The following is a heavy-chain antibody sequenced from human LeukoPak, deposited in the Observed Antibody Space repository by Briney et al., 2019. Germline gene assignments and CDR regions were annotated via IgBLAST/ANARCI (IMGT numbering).Heavy chain of an antibody. V-gene: IGHV4-39*01. CDR1: GGSISSSSYY. J-gene: IGHJ4*02. Sequence: SETLSLTCTVSGGSISSSSYYWGWIRQPPGKGLEWIGSIYYSGSTYYNPSLKSRVTISVDTSKNQFSLKLSSVTAADTAVYYCARLSYYYGSGTHYWGQGTLVAVSS. D-gene: IGHD3-10*01. CDR3: ARLSYYYGSGTHY. CDR2: IYYSGST.